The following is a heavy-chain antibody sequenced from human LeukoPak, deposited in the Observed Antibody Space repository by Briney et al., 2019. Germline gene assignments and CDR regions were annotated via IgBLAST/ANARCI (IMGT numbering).Heavy chain of an antibody. CDR2: INAYNGNT. CDR1: GYSFTSYG. Sequence: GASVKVSCKASGYSFTSYGISWVRQAPGQGLEWIGWINAYNGNTNYAQKLQGRVTMTTDTSTSTAYMELKSIRYDDTAVYYCAREHRWLQSLYYFDYWGQGTLVTVSS. CDR3: AREHRWLQSLYYFDY. D-gene: IGHD5-24*01. J-gene: IGHJ4*02. V-gene: IGHV1-18*01.